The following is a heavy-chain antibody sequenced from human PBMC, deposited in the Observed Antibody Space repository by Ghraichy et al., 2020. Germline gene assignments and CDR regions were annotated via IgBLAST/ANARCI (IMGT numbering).Heavy chain of an antibody. Sequence: ASVKVSCKASGYTITNYGISWVRQAPGQGLEWMGWISSDKANTRYAERLQDRVTVTTDTSTSTAYMELRSLTSDDTAVYYCAREDSSTAGLFDYWGQGTLVTVSS. CDR1: GYTITNYG. D-gene: IGHD2-2*01. CDR2: ISSDKANT. V-gene: IGHV1-18*04. CDR3: AREDSSTAGLFDY. J-gene: IGHJ4*02.